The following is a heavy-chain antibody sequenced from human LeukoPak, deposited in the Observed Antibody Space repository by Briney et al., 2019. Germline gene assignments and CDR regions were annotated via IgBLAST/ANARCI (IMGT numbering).Heavy chain of an antibody. CDR2: IYSNGNN. Sequence: SETLSLTCTVSGGSISSHSYCWNWIRQPAGKGLEWIGSIYSNGNNNYNPSLKSRVTISVDTSKNQFSLKLSSVTAADTAVYYCARASGWLDPWGQGTLVTVSS. V-gene: IGHV4-61*02. CDR3: ARASGWLDP. D-gene: IGHD1-26*01. J-gene: IGHJ5*02. CDR1: GGSISSHSYC.